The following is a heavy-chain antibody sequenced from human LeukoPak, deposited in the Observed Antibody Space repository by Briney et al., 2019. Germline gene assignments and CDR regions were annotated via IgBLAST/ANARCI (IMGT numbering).Heavy chain of an antibody. D-gene: IGHD2-2*01. J-gene: IGHJ5*02. CDR3: ARVNIVVVPAANWFDP. CDR1: GGSISSGDYY. Sequence: SETLSLTCTVSGGSISSGDYYWSWIRQPPGKGLEWIGYIYYSGSTYYNPPLKSRVTISVDTSKNQFSLKLSSVTAADTAVYYCARVNIVVVPAANWFDPWGQGTLVTVSS. CDR2: IYYSGST. V-gene: IGHV4-30-4*01.